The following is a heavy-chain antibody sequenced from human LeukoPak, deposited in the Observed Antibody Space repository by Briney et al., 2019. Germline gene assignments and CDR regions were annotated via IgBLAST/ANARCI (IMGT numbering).Heavy chain of an antibody. V-gene: IGHV1-46*01. Sequence: ASVKVSCKASGYTFTSYYMHWVRQAPGQGLEWMGIINPSGGSISYAQKFQGRVTMTTDTSTNTAYMELRSLRSDDTAVYYCARGGRWELPRPYAFDIWGQGTMVTVSS. CDR3: ARGGRWELPRPYAFDI. CDR2: INPSGGSI. D-gene: IGHD1-26*01. J-gene: IGHJ3*02. CDR1: GYTFTSYY.